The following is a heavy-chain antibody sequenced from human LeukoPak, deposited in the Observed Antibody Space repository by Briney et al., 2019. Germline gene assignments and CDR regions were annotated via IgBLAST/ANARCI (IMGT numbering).Heavy chain of an antibody. CDR1: GGSISSGGYY. CDR3: ARERTRITPHAFDI. CDR2: IYYSGST. D-gene: IGHD2-15*01. J-gene: IGHJ3*02. Sequence: PSETLSLTCTVSGGSISSGGYYWSWIRQHPGKGLEWIGYIYYSGSTYYNPSLKSRVTISVDTSRNQFSLKLSSVTAADTAVYYCARERTRITPHAFDIWGQGTMVTVSS. V-gene: IGHV4-31*03.